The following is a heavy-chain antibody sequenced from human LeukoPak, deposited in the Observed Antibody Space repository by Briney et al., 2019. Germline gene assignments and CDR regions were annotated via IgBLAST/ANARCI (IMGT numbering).Heavy chain of an antibody. D-gene: IGHD5-24*01. J-gene: IGHJ3*02. CDR3: ARDRDGYNLDAFDI. V-gene: IGHV4-30-4*08. Sequence: SETLSLTCTVSGGSISVDTYYWSWIRQPPGKGLEWIGYIYYSGSTYYNPSLKSRVSISVDTSKNQFSLKLSSVTAADTAVFYCARDRDGYNLDAFDIWGQGTMVTVSS. CDR1: GGSISVDTYY. CDR2: IYYSGST.